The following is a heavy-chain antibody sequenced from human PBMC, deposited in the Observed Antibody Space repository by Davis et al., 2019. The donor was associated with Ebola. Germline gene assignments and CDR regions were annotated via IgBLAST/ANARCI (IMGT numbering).Heavy chain of an antibody. CDR2: IKSKRDGETT. V-gene: IGHV3-15*01. CDR1: GFTFSSAW. D-gene: IGHD3/OR15-3a*01. J-gene: IGHJ4*02. Sequence: GESLKISCAASGFTFSSAWMNWVRQAPGKGLEWVGRIKSKRDGETTDYAEPVKGRFTISRDDVKNTMYLQMSSLETEDTAVYYCGTGWTVTAHDGYWGQGTLVTVSS. CDR3: GTGWTVTAHDGY.